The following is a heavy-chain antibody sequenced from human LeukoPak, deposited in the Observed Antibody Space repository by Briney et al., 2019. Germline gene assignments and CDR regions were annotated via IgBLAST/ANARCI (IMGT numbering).Heavy chain of an antibody. CDR3: AGGAGWLIDY. Sequence: GGSLRLSCAASGLTFSSYWMNWVRQAPGKGLEWVTIIKKDGSEEHYVDSMKGRFTISRDNAKNSVYLQMNSLRAEDTAMYYCAGGAGWLIDYWGQGVLVTVSS. V-gene: IGHV3-7*03. CDR2: IKKDGSEE. CDR1: GLTFSSYW. D-gene: IGHD6-19*01. J-gene: IGHJ4*02.